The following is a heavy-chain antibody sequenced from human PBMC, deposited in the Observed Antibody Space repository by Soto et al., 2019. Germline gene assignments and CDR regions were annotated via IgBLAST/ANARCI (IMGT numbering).Heavy chain of an antibody. J-gene: IGHJ4*01. CDR2: IKSKTDGGTT. CDR1: GFTFSNAW. CDR3: TAGIAAAGTGDY. V-gene: IGHV3-15*01. D-gene: IGHD6-13*01. Sequence: EVQLVESGGGLVKPGGSLRLSCAASGFTFSNAWMSWVRQAPGKGLEWVGRIKSKTDGGTTDYAAPVKGRFTISRDDSKNTLYLQMNSLKTEDTAVYYCTAGIAAAGTGDYWGHGTLVTVSS.